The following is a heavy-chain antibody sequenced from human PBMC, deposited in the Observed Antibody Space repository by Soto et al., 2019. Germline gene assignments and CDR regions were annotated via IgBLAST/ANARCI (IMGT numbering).Heavy chain of an antibody. CDR3: EKDDFMGGPGHNYGMDV. V-gene: IGHV3-30-3*01. CDR2: ISYDGSNK. J-gene: IGHJ6*02. Sequence: GGSLRLSCAASGFTFSSYAMHWVRQAPGKGLEWVAVISYDGSNKYYADSVKGRFTISRDNSKNTLYLQMNSLRAEDTAVYYCEKDDFMGGPGHNYGMDVWCQAIAVTVS. D-gene: IGHD3-16*01. CDR1: GFTFSSYA.